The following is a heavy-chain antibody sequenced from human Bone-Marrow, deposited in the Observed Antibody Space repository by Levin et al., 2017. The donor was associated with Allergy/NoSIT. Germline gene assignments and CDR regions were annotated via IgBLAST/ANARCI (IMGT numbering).Heavy chain of an antibody. CDR3: AREGTRSSSWHYS. Sequence: SQTLSLTCTVSGGSMSSTIYYWGWLRQPPGKGLEWIGSIYYSGITYYNPSLKSRVTISVDTSKNQFSLKVNSVTAADTAVYYCAREGTRSSSWHYSWGQGTLVTVSS. J-gene: IGHJ4*02. V-gene: IGHV4-39*02. CDR2: IYYSGIT. CDR1: GGSMSSTIYY. D-gene: IGHD6-13*01.